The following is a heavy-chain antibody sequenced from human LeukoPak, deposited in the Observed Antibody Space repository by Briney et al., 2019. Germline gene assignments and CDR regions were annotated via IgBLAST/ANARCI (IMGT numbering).Heavy chain of an antibody. CDR2: ISGSGGST. V-gene: IGHV3-23*01. J-gene: IGHJ1*01. CDR3: AKSEGYSSVYFQH. D-gene: IGHD6-25*01. Sequence: GGSLGLSCAASGFTFSSYAMSWVRQAPGKGLEWVSAISGSGGSTYYADSVKGRFTISRDNSKNTLYLQMNSLRAEDTAVYYCAKSEGYSSVYFQHWGQGTLVTVSS. CDR1: GFTFSSYA.